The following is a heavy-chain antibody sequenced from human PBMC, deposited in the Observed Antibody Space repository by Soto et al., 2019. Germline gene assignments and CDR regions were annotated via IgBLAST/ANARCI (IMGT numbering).Heavy chain of an antibody. CDR1: GGTFRKYA. CDR2: CIPIFGRA. Sequence: QVQLVQSGAEVKKPGSSVKVSCKASGGTFRKYAINWVRLAPGQGLEWMGGCIPIFGRADYAQKFKGRVTITADESTSPGYMELNSLRSEDTAVYICATEPYGSGRGWCDPGGQGTLVTASS. D-gene: IGHD6-19*01. CDR3: ATEPYGSGRGWCDP. J-gene: IGHJ5*02. V-gene: IGHV1-69*01.